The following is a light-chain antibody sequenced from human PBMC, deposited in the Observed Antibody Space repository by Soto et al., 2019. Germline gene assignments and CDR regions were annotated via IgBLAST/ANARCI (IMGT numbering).Light chain of an antibody. V-gene: IGLV3-1*01. J-gene: IGLJ3*02. CDR2: QDS. CDR3: EAWDSSTAV. Sequence: SYELTQPSSVSVSPGQTASITCSGDKLGDKYACWYQQKPGQSPVLVIYQDSKRPSGIPERFSGSKSGNTATLTISGTQAMDEADYYCEAWDSSTAVFGGGTKLTVL. CDR1: KLGDKY.